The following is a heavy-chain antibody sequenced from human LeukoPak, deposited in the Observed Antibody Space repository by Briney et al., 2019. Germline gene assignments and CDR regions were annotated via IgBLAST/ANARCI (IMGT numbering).Heavy chain of an antibody. Sequence: PGGSLRLSCAASGFTVSSNYMSWVRQAPGKGLVWVSRIDGGGSSTSYADSVKGRFSISRDNGENTLYLQMNSLRVEDTAVYYCARGPGSSGGAYVGDYWGHGTLVTVSS. CDR1: GFTVSSNY. D-gene: IGHD3-22*01. CDR3: ARGPGSSGGAYVGDY. J-gene: IGHJ4*01. V-gene: IGHV3-74*01. CDR2: IDGGGSST.